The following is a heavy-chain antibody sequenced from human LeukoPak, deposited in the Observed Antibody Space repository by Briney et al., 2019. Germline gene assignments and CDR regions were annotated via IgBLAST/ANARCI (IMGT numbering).Heavy chain of an antibody. CDR1: GFTFDDYA. J-gene: IGHJ4*02. V-gene: IGHV3-9*01. Sequence: GRSLRLSCAASGFTFDDYAMHWVRQAPGKGLEWVSGISWNSGSIGYADSVKGRFTISRDNAKNSLYLHMNSLRAEDTALYYCAKSRVSGYRHPFDYWGQGTLVTVSS. D-gene: IGHD3-22*01. CDR3: AKSRVSGYRHPFDY. CDR2: ISWNSGSI.